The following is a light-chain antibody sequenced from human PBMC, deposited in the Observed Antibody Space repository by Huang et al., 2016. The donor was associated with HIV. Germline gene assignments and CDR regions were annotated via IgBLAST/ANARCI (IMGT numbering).Light chain of an antibody. CDR1: QSFCNN. V-gene: IGKV3-15*01. Sequence: EIVMTQSPATLSVSPGERATLSCWASQSFCNNLAWYQQKPGQAPRLLIYGASTRATGIPARFSGSGSGTEFTLTISSLQSEDFAVYYCQQYNNWPGTFGQGTKVEIK. CDR2: GAS. CDR3: QQYNNWPGT. J-gene: IGKJ1*01.